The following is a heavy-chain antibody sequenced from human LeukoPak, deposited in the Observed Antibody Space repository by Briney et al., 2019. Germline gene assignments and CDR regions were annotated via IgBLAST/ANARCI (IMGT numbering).Heavy chain of an antibody. CDR2: INPNSGGT. CDR1: GYTFTGYY. V-gene: IGHV1-2*02. D-gene: IGHD3-22*01. Sequence: ASVKVSCKASGYTFTGYYMHWVRQAPGQGLEWMGWINPNSGGTNYAQKFQGRVTMTRDTSISTAYMELSRLRSDDTAVYYCAKGLYYYDSSGYMDVWGKGTTVTVSS. CDR3: AKGLYYYDSSGYMDV. J-gene: IGHJ6*03.